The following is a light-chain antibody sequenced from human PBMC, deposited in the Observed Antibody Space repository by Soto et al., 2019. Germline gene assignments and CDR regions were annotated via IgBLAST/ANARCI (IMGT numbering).Light chain of an antibody. Sequence: QSVLTQPASVSGSPGQSITISCTGTSSDVGAYNYVSWYQHHPGEAPKLMIYEVSNRPSGVSNRFSGSKSGNTASLTISGLQAEDEADYHCSSYTTSKTCVFGTGTKLTVL. V-gene: IGLV2-14*01. CDR1: SSDVGAYNY. CDR2: EVS. J-gene: IGLJ1*01. CDR3: SSYTTSKTCV.